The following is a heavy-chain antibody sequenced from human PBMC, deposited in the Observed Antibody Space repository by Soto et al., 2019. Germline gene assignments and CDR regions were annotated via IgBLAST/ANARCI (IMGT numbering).Heavy chain of an antibody. CDR2: IIPILGIA. J-gene: IGHJ3*02. V-gene: IGHV1-69*02. CDR3: ARAPPYDILTGYSHDDAFDI. D-gene: IGHD3-9*01. CDR1: GGTFSSYT. Sequence: ASVKVSCKASGGTFSSYTISWVRQAPGQGLEWMGRIIPILGIANYAQKFQGRVTITADKSTSTAYMELSSLRSEDTAVYYCARAPPYDILTGYSHDDAFDIWGQGTMVTVSS.